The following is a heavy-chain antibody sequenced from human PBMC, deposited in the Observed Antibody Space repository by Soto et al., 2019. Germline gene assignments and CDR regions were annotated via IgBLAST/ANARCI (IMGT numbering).Heavy chain of an antibody. CDR3: ARGGFHHGFDV. CDR2: ISSGSTYI. CDR1: GFTFSSYS. Sequence: GSLRLSCATSGFTFSSYSMNWVRQAPGKGLEWVSSISSGSTYISYAGSVKGRFTISRDNAKNSLYLQMNTLRADDTAVYYCARGGFHHGFDVWGQGTMVTVSS. J-gene: IGHJ3*01. V-gene: IGHV3-21*01.